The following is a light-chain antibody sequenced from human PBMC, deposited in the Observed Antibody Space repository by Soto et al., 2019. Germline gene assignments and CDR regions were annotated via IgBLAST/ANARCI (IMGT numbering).Light chain of an antibody. V-gene: IGKV3-20*01. Sequence: EIVLTQSPGTLSLYPGERASLSCRASQSFSSSYLAWYQHKPGQAPRLLLYGASSRATGIPDRFSGSGSGTDFTLTISRLEPEDFAVYYCQHYGGSPPITFGQGTRLEIK. CDR3: QHYGGSPPIT. CDR1: QSFSSSY. CDR2: GAS. J-gene: IGKJ5*01.